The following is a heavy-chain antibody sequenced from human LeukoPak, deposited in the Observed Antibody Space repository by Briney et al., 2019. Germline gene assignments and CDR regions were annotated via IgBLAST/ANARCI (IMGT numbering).Heavy chain of an antibody. CDR2: IKQAGTEK. Sequence: GGSLRLSCAASRFTFSGYWMTWVRQAPGKGLEWVANIKQAGTEKYYVDSVKGRFTISRDNAKNSLFLQMNSLRAEDTAVYFCARVRGGYYLDYWGQGTLVTVSS. CDR3: ARVRGGYYLDY. V-gene: IGHV3-7*04. CDR1: RFTFSGYW. J-gene: IGHJ4*02. D-gene: IGHD5-24*01.